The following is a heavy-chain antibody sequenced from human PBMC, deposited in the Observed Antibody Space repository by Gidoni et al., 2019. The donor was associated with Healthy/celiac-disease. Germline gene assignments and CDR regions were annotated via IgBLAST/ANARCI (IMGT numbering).Heavy chain of an antibody. V-gene: IGHV4-34*01. CDR1: GGSFSGYY. D-gene: IGHD3-22*01. J-gene: IGHJ5*02. Sequence: QVQLQQWGAGLLKPSETLSLTCAVYGGSFSGYYWSWIRQPPGKGLEWIGEINHSGSTNYNPSLKSRVTISVDTSKNQFSLKLSSVTAADTAVYYCARAYYYDPNWFDPWGQGTLVTVSS. CDR3: ARAYYYDPNWFDP. CDR2: INHSGST.